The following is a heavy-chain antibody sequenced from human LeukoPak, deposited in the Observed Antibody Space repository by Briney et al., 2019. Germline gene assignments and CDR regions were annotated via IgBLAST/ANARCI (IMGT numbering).Heavy chain of an antibody. D-gene: IGHD2-21*02. CDR2: XXPIFGIA. CDR1: GGTFSSYA. Sequence: SVKVSCKASGGTFSSYAISWVRQAPGQGLEXXXXXXPIFGIANYAQKFQGRVTITADKSTSTAYMELSSLRSEDTAVYYCASSLNHSYCGGDCYLIWGQGTLVTVSS. CDR3: ASSLNHSYCGGDCYLI. V-gene: IGHV1-69*17. J-gene: IGHJ4*02.